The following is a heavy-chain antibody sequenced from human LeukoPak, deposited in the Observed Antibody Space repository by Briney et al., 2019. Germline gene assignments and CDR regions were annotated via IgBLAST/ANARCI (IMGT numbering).Heavy chain of an antibody. CDR2: IIPIFGTA. D-gene: IGHD3-16*01. J-gene: IGHJ6*02. V-gene: IGHV1-69*01. CDR1: GGTFGSYA. Sequence: SVKVSCKASGGTFGSYAISWVRQAPGQGLEWMGGIIPIFGTANYAQKFQGRVTITADESTSTAYMELSSLRSEDTAVYYCASGDSWGCPTCDYYYYYGMDVWGQGTTVTVSS. CDR3: ASGDSWGCPTCDYYYYYGMDV.